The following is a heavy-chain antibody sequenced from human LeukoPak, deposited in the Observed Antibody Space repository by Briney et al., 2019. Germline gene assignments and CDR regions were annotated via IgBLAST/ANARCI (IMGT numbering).Heavy chain of an antibody. J-gene: IGHJ4*02. CDR1: GFTFNNAW. CDR3: AKEGYCTNGVCYPVY. Sequence: GGSLRLSCAASGFTFNNAWMSWVRQAPGKGLEWVSAISGSGGSTYYADSVKGRFTISRDNSKNTLYLQMNSLRAEDTAVYYCAKEGYCTNGVCYPVYWGQGTLVTVSS. V-gene: IGHV3-23*01. CDR2: ISGSGGST. D-gene: IGHD2-8*01.